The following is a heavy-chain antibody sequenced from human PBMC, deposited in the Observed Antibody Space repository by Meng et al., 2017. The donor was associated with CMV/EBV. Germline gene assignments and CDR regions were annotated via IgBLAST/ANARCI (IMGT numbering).Heavy chain of an antibody. J-gene: IGHJ4*02. Sequence: QVQRVESGGEGKKPGASVTVSCKASGYTFTNYGISWVRQAPGQVLEWMGWISAYNGNTNYAQKLQGRVTMTTDTSTSTAYMELRSLRSDDTAVYYCATDILTHFDYWVQGTLVTVSS. V-gene: IGHV1-18*01. CDR1: GYTFTNYG. D-gene: IGHD3-9*01. CDR2: ISAYNGNT. CDR3: ATDILTHFDY.